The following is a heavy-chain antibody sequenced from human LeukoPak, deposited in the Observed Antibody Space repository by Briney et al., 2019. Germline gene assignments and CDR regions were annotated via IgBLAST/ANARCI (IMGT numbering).Heavy chain of an antibody. CDR2: ISAYNGNT. Sequence: ASVKVSCKASGYTFTSYGISWVRQAPGQGLEWMGWISAYNGNTNYAQKLQGRVTMTTDTSTSTAYMELRSLRSDDTAVYYCARNVDIVATSDFDCWGQGTLVTVSS. J-gene: IGHJ4*02. CDR3: ARNVDIVATSDFDC. CDR1: GYTFTSYG. D-gene: IGHD5-12*01. V-gene: IGHV1-18*04.